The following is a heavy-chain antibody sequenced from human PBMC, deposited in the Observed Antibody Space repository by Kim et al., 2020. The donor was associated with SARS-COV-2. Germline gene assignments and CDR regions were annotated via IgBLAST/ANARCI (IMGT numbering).Heavy chain of an antibody. CDR1: GYTFTSYA. V-gene: IGHV7-4-1*02. Sequence: ASVKVSCKASGYTFTSYAMNWVRQAPGQGLEWMGWINTNTGNPTYAQGFTGRFVFSLDTSVSTAYLQISSLKAEDTAVYYCATVTTYGDFFAYYYYGMDVWGQGTTVTVSS. J-gene: IGHJ6*02. CDR3: ATVTTYGDFFAYYYYGMDV. CDR2: INTNTGNP. D-gene: IGHD4-17*01.